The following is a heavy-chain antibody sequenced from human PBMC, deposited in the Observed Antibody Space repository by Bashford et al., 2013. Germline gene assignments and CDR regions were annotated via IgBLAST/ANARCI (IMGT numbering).Heavy chain of an antibody. CDR2: IGSSGTTI. D-gene: IGHD2-15*01. CDR3: ARVLGSCSGGDCYRGLVEY. J-gene: IGHJ4*02. Sequence: VRQAPGKGLEWVSYIGSSGTTIYYADSVRGRFTISRDNAKNSLYLQMNSLRAEDTAVYYCARVLGSCSGGDCYRGLVEYWGQGTLVTVSS. V-gene: IGHV3-48*03.